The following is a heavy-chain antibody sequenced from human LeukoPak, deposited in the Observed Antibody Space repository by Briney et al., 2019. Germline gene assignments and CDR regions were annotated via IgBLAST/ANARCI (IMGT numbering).Heavy chain of an antibody. J-gene: IGHJ3*02. CDR2: FDPEDGET. Sequence: ASVKVSCKVSGYTLTELSMHWVRQAPGKGLEWMGGFDPEDGETIYAQKFQGRVTMTEDTSTDTAYMELSSLRSEDTAVYYCATDSRWLGAFDIWCQGTMVTVSS. CDR3: ATDSRWLGAFDI. V-gene: IGHV1-24*01. D-gene: IGHD4-23*01. CDR1: GYTLTELS.